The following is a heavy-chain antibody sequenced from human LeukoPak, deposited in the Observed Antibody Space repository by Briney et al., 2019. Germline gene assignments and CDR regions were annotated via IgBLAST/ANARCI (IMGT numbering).Heavy chain of an antibody. CDR1: GFTFSDHY. D-gene: IGHD3-22*01. CDR3: ARRPYYYDSSGYLPNALDI. CDR2: TRNKANSYTT. Sequence: GGSLRLSCAASGFTFSDHYMDWVRQAPGKGLEWVGRTRNKANSYTTEYAASVKGRFTISRDDSKSSLYLQMNSLKTEDTAVYYCARRPYYYDSSGYLPNALDIWGQGTMVTVSS. V-gene: IGHV3-72*01. J-gene: IGHJ3*02.